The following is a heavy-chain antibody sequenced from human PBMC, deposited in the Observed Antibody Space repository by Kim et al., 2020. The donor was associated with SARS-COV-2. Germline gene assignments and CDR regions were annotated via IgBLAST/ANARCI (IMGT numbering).Heavy chain of an antibody. Sequence: GGSLRLSCAASGFTFSSYWMNWVRHAPGKGLEWVSRVDSDGGITNYAYSVKGRFTISRDNAKNTVYLQMDSLIAEDTAVYYFVMGAPIDYWGQGTLVTVS. V-gene: IGHV3-74*01. CDR3: VMGAPIDY. CDR2: VDSDGGIT. J-gene: IGHJ4*02. CDR1: GFTFSSYW.